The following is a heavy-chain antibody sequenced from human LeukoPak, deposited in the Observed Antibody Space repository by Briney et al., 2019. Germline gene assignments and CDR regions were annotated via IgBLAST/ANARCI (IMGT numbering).Heavy chain of an antibody. D-gene: IGHD4-17*01. V-gene: IGHV3-66*01. CDR1: GFTFSSYS. Sequence: GGSLRLSCAASGFTFSSYSMNWVRQAPGKGLEWVSVIYTGGSTFYADSVKGRFTISRDNSKNTLYLQMNNLRADDTAVYYCARARGRGGDLAFDIWGQGTMVTVSS. CDR3: ARARGRGGDLAFDI. CDR2: IYTGGST. J-gene: IGHJ3*02.